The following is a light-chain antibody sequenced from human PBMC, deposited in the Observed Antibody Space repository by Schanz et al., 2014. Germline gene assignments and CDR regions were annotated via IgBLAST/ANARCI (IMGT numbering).Light chain of an antibody. J-gene: IGLJ3*02. Sequence: QSALTQPASVSGSPGQSITISCTGTSSDVGGYNYVSWYQQHPGKAPKLMIYDVSNRPSGVSNRFSGSKSGNTASLTISGLQAEDEADYYCQSFDSSLTHRVFGGGTKLTVL. V-gene: IGLV2-14*01. CDR1: SSDVGGYNY. CDR3: QSFDSSLTHRV. CDR2: DVS.